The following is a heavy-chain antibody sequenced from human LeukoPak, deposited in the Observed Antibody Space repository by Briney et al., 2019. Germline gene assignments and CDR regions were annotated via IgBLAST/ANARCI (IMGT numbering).Heavy chain of an antibody. Sequence: GGSLRLSCAASGLTFSSYWMSWVRQAPGKGLEWVSYISSGGRTIYYADSVKGRFTMSRDNAKNSLYLQMNSLRAEDTAVYYCARPVVAATTPDTFDIWGQGTMVTVSS. CDR3: ARPVVAATTPDTFDI. V-gene: IGHV3-11*04. CDR2: ISSGGRTI. D-gene: IGHD2-15*01. J-gene: IGHJ3*02. CDR1: GLTFSSYW.